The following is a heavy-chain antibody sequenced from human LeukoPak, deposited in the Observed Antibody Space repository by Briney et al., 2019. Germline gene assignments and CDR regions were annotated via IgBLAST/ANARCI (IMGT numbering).Heavy chain of an antibody. J-gene: IGHJ6*02. CDR2: ISAYNGNT. D-gene: IGHD2-15*01. CDR3: ARLGYCSGGSCSSGYYYYGMDV. Sequence: ASVKVSCKASGYTFTSYGISWVRQAPGQGLEWMGWISAYNGNTNYAQKLQGRVTMTTDTSTSTAYMELRSLRSDDTAVYYCARLGYCSGGSCSSGYYYYGMDVWGQGTTVTVSS. CDR1: GYTFTSYG. V-gene: IGHV1-18*01.